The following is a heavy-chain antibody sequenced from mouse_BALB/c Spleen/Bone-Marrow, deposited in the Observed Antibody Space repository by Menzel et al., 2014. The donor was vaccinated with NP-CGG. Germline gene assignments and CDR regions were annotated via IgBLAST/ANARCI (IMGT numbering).Heavy chain of an antibody. CDR3: TRREGAYYGNYVGYFDY. D-gene: IGHD2-10*01. J-gene: IGHJ2*01. V-gene: IGHV1S22*01. Sequence: LQQSGSELVRPGASVKLSCKASGYTFTSYWMHWVRQRHGQGLEWIGNIYPGSGRTYYDEKFKNKVSLTVDTSSSTAYMHLSSLISEDSAVYYCTRREGAYYGNYVGYFDYWGQGTTLTVSS. CDR2: IYPGSGRT. CDR1: GYTFTSYW.